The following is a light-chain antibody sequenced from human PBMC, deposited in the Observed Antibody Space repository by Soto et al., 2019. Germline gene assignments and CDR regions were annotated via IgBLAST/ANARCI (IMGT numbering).Light chain of an antibody. V-gene: IGKV3D-20*01. CDR3: QHYNSYSEA. J-gene: IGKJ1*01. Sequence: IAVTQSPATLSLSTGQRATLSYRPRRSPSRPSVAWYQQRAGLAAWLLNDDASFRAPGVPDRFIGSGSGTDFTLTISSLQPDDFATYYCQHYNSYSEAFGQGTKVDI. CDR1: RSPSRPS. CDR2: DAS.